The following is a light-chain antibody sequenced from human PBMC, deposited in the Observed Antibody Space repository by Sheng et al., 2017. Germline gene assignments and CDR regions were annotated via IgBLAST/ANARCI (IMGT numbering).Light chain of an antibody. CDR3: QQYENSPWT. J-gene: IGKJ1*01. CDR1: QSVNNNF. V-gene: IGKV3-20*01. CDR2: AAS. Sequence: EIVLTQSPGTLSLSPGERATLSCRASQSVNNNFLAWYQQKPGQPPRLLIYAASSRATGVPARFSGSGSGTDFTLTISRLEPEDFAVYYCQQYENSPWTFGQGTKVEMK.